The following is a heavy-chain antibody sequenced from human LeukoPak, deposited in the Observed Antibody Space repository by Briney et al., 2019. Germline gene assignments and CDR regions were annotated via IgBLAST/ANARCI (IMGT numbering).Heavy chain of an antibody. D-gene: IGHD3-22*01. J-gene: IGHJ4*02. V-gene: IGHV3-23*01. CDR2: IRVSGDDT. CDR1: GFTFSTYA. CDR3: AKGDYYYDSSGYYLRGHFDY. Sequence: PGGSLRLSCAASGFTFSTYAMTWVRQAPGKGLEWVSVIRVSGDDTDYADSGKGRFTISRDNSKNTLYLQMNSLRAEDTSVYYCAKGDYYYDSSGYYLRGHFDYWGQGTVVTVPS.